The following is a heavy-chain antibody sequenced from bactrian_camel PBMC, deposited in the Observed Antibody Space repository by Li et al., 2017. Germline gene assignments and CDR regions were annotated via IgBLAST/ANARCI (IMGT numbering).Heavy chain of an antibody. J-gene: IGHJ4*01. V-gene: IGHV3S1*01. CDR3: AANKPPCYYSETLAAQADDFNH. CDR1: GYTYNTYC. CDR2: IYTFHRTT. Sequence: VESGGGSVQAGGSLRLSCAASGYTYNTYCIGWFRQAPGMEREQVAAFIYTFHRTTRYADSVKGRFTISRDDAKNTMYLQMNNLQPEDTAMYYCAANKPPCYYSETLAAQADDFNHWGQGTQVTVS. D-gene: IGHD2*01.